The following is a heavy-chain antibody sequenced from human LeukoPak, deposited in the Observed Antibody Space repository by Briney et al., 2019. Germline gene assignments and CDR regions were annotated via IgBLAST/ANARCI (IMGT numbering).Heavy chain of an antibody. Sequence: SETLSLTCTVSGGSISSSSYYWGWVRQPPGKELEWIGNIYYSGSTYYSPSLKSRVTISVDTSKNQFSLKLSSVTAADTAVYYCAKQTGSGLFILPGGQGTLVTVSS. CDR2: IYYSGST. D-gene: IGHD3/OR15-3a*01. CDR1: GGSISSSSYY. V-gene: IGHV4-39*01. J-gene: IGHJ4*02. CDR3: AKQTGSGLFILP.